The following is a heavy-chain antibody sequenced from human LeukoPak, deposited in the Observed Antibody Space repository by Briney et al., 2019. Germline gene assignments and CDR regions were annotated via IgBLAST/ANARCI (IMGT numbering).Heavy chain of an antibody. J-gene: IGHJ6*03. CDR1: GYSFTSYW. V-gene: IGHV5-51*01. CDR3: ARPTLDDHYYMDV. Sequence: GESLKISCKGSGYSFTSYWIGWVRQMPGKGLEWMGIIYPGDFDIRYSPSFQGQVTISADKSISTAYLQWSSLKASDTAMYYSARPTLDDHYYMDVWGKGTTVTVSS. CDR2: IYPGDFDI. D-gene: IGHD2-2*03.